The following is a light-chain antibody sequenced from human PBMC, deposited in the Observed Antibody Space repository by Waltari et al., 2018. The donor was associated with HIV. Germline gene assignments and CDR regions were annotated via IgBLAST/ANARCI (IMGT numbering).Light chain of an antibody. Sequence: SFELTQPPSVSVSPGQTARITCSRDALAKQYTYWYQQKPGQAPVVVIYKDTERPSGIPERFSGSSSGTTVTLTISAVQAEDEADYYCQSADTSGTRVFASGTKVTVL. V-gene: IGLV3-25*03. J-gene: IGLJ1*01. CDR1: ALAKQY. CDR2: KDT. CDR3: QSADTSGTRV.